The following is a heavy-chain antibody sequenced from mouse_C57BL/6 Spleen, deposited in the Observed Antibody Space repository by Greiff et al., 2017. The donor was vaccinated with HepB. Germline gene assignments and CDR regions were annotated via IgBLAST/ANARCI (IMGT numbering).Heavy chain of an antibody. D-gene: IGHD1-1*01. Sequence: VKLVESGAELVKPGASVKISCKASGYAFSSYWMNWVKQRPGKGLEWIGQIYPGDGDTNYNGKFKGKATLTADKSSSTAYMQLSSLTSEDSAVYFCASPLRDWYFDVWGTGTTVTVSS. CDR3: ASPLRDWYFDV. CDR1: GYAFSSYW. J-gene: IGHJ1*03. V-gene: IGHV1-80*01. CDR2: IYPGDGDT.